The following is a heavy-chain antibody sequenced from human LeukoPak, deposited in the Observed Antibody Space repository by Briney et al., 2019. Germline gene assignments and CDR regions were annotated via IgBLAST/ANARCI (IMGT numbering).Heavy chain of an antibody. Sequence: PSETLSLTCAVYAGSFSGYYWGWIRQPPGKGLQWIGSVYYSGSTYYNPSLKSRLTISVDRSKNQFSLKLSSVSATDTAVYYCATGFYYFDYWGQGTLVTVSS. CDR1: AGSFSGYY. CDR3: ATGFYYFDY. CDR2: VYYSGST. J-gene: IGHJ4*02. V-gene: IGHV4-39*01. D-gene: IGHD3-10*01.